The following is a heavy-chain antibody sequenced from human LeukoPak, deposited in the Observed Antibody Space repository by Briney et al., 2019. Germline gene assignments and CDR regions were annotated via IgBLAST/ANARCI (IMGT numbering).Heavy chain of an antibody. D-gene: IGHD3-22*01. CDR1: GYTFTSYD. CDR2: MNPYSGNT. V-gene: IGHV1-8*03. CDR3: AREVYYDSSGYYN. J-gene: IGHJ4*02. Sequence: ASVKVSCKASGYTFTSYDINWVRQATGQGLEWMGWMNPYSGNTGYAQKFQGRVTITRNTSISTAYMELSSLRSEDTAVYYCAREVYYDSSGYYNWGQGTLVTVSS.